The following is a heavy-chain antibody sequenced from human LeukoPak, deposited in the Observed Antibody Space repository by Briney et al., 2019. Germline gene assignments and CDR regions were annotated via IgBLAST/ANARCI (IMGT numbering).Heavy chain of an antibody. CDR3: AKVQYSSGWVLYYYHYMDV. V-gene: IGHV3-30*02. D-gene: IGHD6-19*01. J-gene: IGHJ6*03. CDR1: GFTFSSYG. CDR2: IRYDGSNK. Sequence: PGGSLRLSCAASGFTFSSYGMHWVRQAPGKGLEWVAFIRYDGSNKYYADSVKGRFTISRDNSKNTLYLQMNSLRAEDTAVYYCAKVQYSSGWVLYYYHYMDVWGKGTTVTVSS.